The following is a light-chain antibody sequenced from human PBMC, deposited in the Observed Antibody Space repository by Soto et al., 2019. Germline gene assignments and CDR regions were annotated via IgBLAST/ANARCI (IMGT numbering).Light chain of an antibody. J-gene: IGLJ2*01. V-gene: IGLV1-47*01. Sequence: QAVVTQPPSASGTPGQRVTISCSGSSSNIGSNYVYWYQQLPGTAPKLLVYRNNQRPSGVPDRFSGSKSGTSASLAISGLRSQDEADYYCAVWDDSLGGRVFGGGTQLTVL. CDR3: AVWDDSLGGRV. CDR2: RNN. CDR1: SSNIGSNY.